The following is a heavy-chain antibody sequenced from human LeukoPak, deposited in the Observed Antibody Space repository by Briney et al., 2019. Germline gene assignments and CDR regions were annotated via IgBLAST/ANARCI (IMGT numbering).Heavy chain of an antibody. J-gene: IGHJ3*02. CDR1: GFTFSSYA. D-gene: IGHD4-23*01. V-gene: IGHV3-23*01. CDR2: ISGSGGST. Sequence: GGSLRLSCAASGFTFSSYAMSWVRQAPGKGLEWVSTISGSGGSTYYADSVKGRFTISRDNSKNTLYLQMNSLRAEDTAVYYCAKHDYGGNWADAFDIWGQGTMVTVSS. CDR3: AKHDYGGNWADAFDI.